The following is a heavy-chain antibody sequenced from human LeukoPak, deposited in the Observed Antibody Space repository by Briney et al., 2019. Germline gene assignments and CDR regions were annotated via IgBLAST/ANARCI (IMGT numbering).Heavy chain of an antibody. CDR3: ASGGLHGAFDI. V-gene: IGHV3-13*01. CDR2: IGTAGDT. CDR1: GFTFSSYD. D-gene: IGHD2-21*02. J-gene: IGHJ3*02. Sequence: QPGRSLRLSCAASGFTFSSYDMHWVRQATGKGLEWVSAIGTAGDTYYPGSVKGRFTISRENAKNSLYLQMSSLRAGDTAVYYCASGGLHGAFDIWGQGTMVTVSS.